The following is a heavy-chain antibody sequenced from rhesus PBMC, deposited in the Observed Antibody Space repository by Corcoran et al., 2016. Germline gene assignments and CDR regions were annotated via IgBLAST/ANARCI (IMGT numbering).Heavy chain of an antibody. J-gene: IGHJ5-1*01. CDR1: GGSISSSY. CDR3: ASPSGFDV. Sequence: QLQLQESGPGLVKPSETLSVTCAVSGGSISSSYWSWIRQAPGKGLEWLGYIYGSGSSTNYNPSLKSRVTLSVDTSKNQLSLKLSSVTAADTAVYYCASPSGFDVWGPGVLVTVSS. V-gene: IGHV4-169*02. CDR2: IYGSGSST.